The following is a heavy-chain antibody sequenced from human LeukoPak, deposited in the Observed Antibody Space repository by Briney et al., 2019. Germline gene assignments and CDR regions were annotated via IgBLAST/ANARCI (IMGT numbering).Heavy chain of an antibody. Sequence: GGSLRLSCAASGFTFSNYWMSWVRQAPGKGLEWVANIKQDGSEKYYVDSVKGRFTISRDNAKNSLYLQMNSLRAEDTAVYYCARELGGGSGSRSYRYNWFDPWGQGTLVTVSS. CDR2: IKQDGSEK. J-gene: IGHJ5*02. V-gene: IGHV3-7*01. CDR1: GFTFSNYW. CDR3: ARELGGGSGSRSYRYNWFDP. D-gene: IGHD3-10*01.